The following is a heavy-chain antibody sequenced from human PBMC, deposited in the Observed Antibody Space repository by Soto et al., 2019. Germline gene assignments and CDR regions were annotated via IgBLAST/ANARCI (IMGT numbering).Heavy chain of an antibody. CDR1: GGSISSYY. V-gene: IGHV4-59*01. D-gene: IGHD3-3*01. CDR3: AAGGNYDFWSGGDYYGMDV. Sequence: PSETLSLTCTVSGGSISSYYWSWIRQPPGKGLEWIGYIYYSGSTNYNPSLKSRVTISVDTSKNQFSLKLSSVTAADTAVYYCAAGGNYDFWSGGDYYGMDVWGQGTSVTVSS. J-gene: IGHJ6*02. CDR2: IYYSGST.